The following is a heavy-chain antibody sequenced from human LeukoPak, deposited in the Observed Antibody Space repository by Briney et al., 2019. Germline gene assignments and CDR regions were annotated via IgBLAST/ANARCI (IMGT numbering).Heavy chain of an antibody. CDR3: AREKDDYNSLHNWFDP. CDR1: GFTFSSYW. J-gene: IGHJ5*02. CDR2: LKQDGSEK. V-gene: IGHV3-7*01. D-gene: IGHD5-24*01. Sequence: PGGSLRLSCAASGFTFSSYWMSWVRQAPGKGLEWVANLKQDGSEKYYVDSVKGRFTISRDNAKNSLYLQMNSLRAEDTAVYYCAREKDDYNSLHNWFDPWGQGTLVTVSS.